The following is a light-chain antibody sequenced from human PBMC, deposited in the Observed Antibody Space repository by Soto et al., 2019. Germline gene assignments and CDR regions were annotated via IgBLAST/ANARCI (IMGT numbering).Light chain of an antibody. CDR3: SSYTSSSTWV. V-gene: IGLV2-14*01. J-gene: IGLJ3*02. CDR2: DVS. CDR1: SSDVGGYNY. Sequence: QSALTQPASGSGFPGQAITISCTGTSSDVGGYNYVSWYQQHPGKAPKLMIYDVSNRPSGVSNRFSGSKSGNTAYLTISGRQAEDEADYYCSSYTSSSTWVFGGGTKLTVL.